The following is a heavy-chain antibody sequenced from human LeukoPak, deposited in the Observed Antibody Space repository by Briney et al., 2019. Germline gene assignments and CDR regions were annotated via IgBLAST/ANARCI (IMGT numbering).Heavy chain of an antibody. D-gene: IGHD3-9*01. CDR3: ALGYFDWLLNSWFDP. CDR1: GYTFTNYA. Sequence: ASVKVSCKASGYTFTNYAMNWVRQAPGQGLEWMGWINTNTGNPTYAQGFTGRFVFSLDTSVSTAYLQISSLKAEDTAVYYCALGYFDWLLNSWFDPWGQGTLVTVSS. CDR2: INTNTGNP. J-gene: IGHJ5*02. V-gene: IGHV7-4-1*02.